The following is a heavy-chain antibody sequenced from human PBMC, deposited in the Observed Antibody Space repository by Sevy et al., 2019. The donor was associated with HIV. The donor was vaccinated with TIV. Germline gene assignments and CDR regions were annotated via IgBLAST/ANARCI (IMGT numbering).Heavy chain of an antibody. CDR1: GYTFSSYY. CDR3: ERELTIFGVIPDY. CDR2: INPSGGST. J-gene: IGHJ4*02. D-gene: IGHD3-3*01. V-gene: IGHV1-46*01. Sequence: ASVKVSCKASGYTFSSYYMHWVRQAPGQGLEWMGIINPSGGSTSYAQKFQGRVTMTRDTSTSTVYMELSSLRSEDTAIYYCERELTIFGVIPDYWGQGTLVTVSS.